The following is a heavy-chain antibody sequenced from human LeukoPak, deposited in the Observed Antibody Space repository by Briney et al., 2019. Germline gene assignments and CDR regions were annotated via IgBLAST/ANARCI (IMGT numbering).Heavy chain of an antibody. CDR1: GFTFSSYG. CDR3: AKDSRYYYVVY. D-gene: IGHD1-14*01. CDR2: IRYDGSKE. V-gene: IGHV3-30*02. Sequence: GGSLRLSCAASGFTFSSYGMHWVRQAPGKGLEWVAFIRYDGSKEYYADSVKGRFTISRDNSKNTLYLQMNSLKTEDTAVYYCAKDSRYYYVVYWGQGTLVTVSS. J-gene: IGHJ4*02.